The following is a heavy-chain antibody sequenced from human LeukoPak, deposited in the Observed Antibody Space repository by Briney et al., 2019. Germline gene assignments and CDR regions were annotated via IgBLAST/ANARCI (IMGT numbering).Heavy chain of an antibody. V-gene: IGHV4-59*08. D-gene: IGHD3-3*01. CDR3: ARRRGNFWSDFYAFDY. Sequence: SETRSLTCTVSGGSINNHYWSWIRQPPGKGLEWIGYIYYSGDTNYSPSLTSRVTISLDTSKNQFSLKLSSVTAADTAVYYCARRRGNFWSDFYAFDYWGLGTLVTVSS. CDR2: IYYSGDT. J-gene: IGHJ4*02. CDR1: GGSINNHY.